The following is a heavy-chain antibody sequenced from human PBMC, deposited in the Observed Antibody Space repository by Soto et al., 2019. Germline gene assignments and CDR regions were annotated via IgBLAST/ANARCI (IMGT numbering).Heavy chain of an antibody. CDR2: IYTSGST. CDR1: GGSISSYY. D-gene: IGHD3-3*01. Sequence: KTSETLSLTCTVSGGSISSYYWSWIRQPAGKGLEWIGRIYTSGSTNYNPSLKSGVTMSVDTSKNQFSLKLSSVTAADTAVYYCARVLRIFGVVMDYDHAFDIWGQGTMVTVSS. V-gene: IGHV4-4*07. J-gene: IGHJ3*02. CDR3: ARVLRIFGVVMDYDHAFDI.